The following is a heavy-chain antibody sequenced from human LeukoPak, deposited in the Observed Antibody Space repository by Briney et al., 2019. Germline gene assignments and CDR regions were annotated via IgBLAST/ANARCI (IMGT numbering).Heavy chain of an antibody. D-gene: IGHD3-16*01. CDR1: GASFSNDY. CDR2: IYHNGRT. V-gene: IGHV4-59*01. J-gene: IGHJ4*02. CDR3: ARASEGIGYFDT. Sequence: PSETLSLTCTVSGASFSNDYWSWVRQAPWKGLEWIGYIYHNGRTSYNPSLKSRLTMSIETSQKQFSLQLISVTAADTAIYYCARASEGIGYFDTWGRGSLVTVSS.